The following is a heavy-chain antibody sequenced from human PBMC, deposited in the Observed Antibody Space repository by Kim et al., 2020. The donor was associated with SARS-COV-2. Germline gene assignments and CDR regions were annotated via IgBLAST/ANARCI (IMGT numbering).Heavy chain of an antibody. CDR3: ATGVSRFDY. D-gene: IGHD7-27*01. Sequence: THINNADSGKGRFTISRDNAKNSLYLQMNTLRAEDTALYYCATGVSRFDYWGQGTLVTVSS. J-gene: IGHJ4*02. CDR2: THI. V-gene: IGHV3-21*01.